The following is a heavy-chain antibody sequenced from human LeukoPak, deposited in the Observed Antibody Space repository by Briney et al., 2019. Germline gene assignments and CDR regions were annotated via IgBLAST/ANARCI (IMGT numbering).Heavy chain of an antibody. D-gene: IGHD3-10*01. CDR2: INHCGST. Sequence: RSSETLSLTCAVYGGSFSGYYWSWIRQPPGKGLEWIGEINHCGSTNYNPSLKSRVTISVDTSKNQFSLKLSSVTAADTAVYYCARGRRFGELFHLYYYYYMDVWGKGTTVTVSS. J-gene: IGHJ6*03. CDR1: GGSFSGYY. CDR3: ARGRRFGELFHLYYYYYMDV. V-gene: IGHV4-34*01.